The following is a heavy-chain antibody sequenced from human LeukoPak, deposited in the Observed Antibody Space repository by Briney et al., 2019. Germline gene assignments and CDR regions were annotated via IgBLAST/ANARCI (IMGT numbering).Heavy chain of an antibody. D-gene: IGHD6-25*01. CDR2: IYYSGST. V-gene: IGHV4-39*07. Sequence: SETLSLTCTVSGGSISSSSYYWGWIRQPPGKGLEWIGCIYYSGSTYYNPSLKSRVTISVDTSKNQFSLKLSSVTAADTAVYYCARDRLREDNWFDPWGQGTLVTVSS. J-gene: IGHJ5*02. CDR3: ARDRLREDNWFDP. CDR1: GGSISSSSYY.